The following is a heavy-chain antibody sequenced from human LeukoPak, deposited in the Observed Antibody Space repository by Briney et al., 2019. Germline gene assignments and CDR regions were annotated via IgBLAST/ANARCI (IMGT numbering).Heavy chain of an antibody. J-gene: IGHJ5*02. CDR2: ISAYNGNT. D-gene: IGHD6-13*01. CDR1: GYTFTSYG. Sequence: ASVKVSCKASGYTFTSYGISWVRQAPGQGLEWMGWISAYNGNTNYAQKLQGRVTMTTDTSTSTAYMELRSLRSDDTAVYYCARDLQSIAASNWFDPWGQGTLATVSS. CDR3: ARDLQSIAASNWFDP. V-gene: IGHV1-18*01.